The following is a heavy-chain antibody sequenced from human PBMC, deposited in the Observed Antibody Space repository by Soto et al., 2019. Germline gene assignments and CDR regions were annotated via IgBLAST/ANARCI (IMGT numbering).Heavy chain of an antibody. CDR1: GFTFSSYS. V-gene: IGHV3-21*01. J-gene: IGHJ4*02. CDR2: ISSSSYI. CDR3: ARDYDILTGYYKVIDY. Sequence: GGSLRLSCAASGFTFSSYSMNWVRQAPGKGLEWVSSISSSSYIYYADSVKGRFTISRDNAKNSLYLQMNSLRAEDTAVYYCARDYDILTGYYKVIDYWGQGTLVTVSS. D-gene: IGHD3-9*01.